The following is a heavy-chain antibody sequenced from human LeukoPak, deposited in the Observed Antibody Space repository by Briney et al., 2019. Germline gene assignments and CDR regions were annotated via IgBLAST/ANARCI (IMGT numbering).Heavy chain of an antibody. CDR3: ARDFASRYYDFWSGYPNFDY. Sequence: GGSLRLSCAASRFTFSNYGVNWVRQAPGKGLEWVSYINSRSSTIYYADSVRGRFTISRDNAKNSLYLQMNSLRAEDTAVYYCARDFASRYYDFWSGYPNFDYWGQGTLVTVSS. CDR1: RFTFSNYG. V-gene: IGHV3-48*01. D-gene: IGHD3-3*01. J-gene: IGHJ4*02. CDR2: INSRSSTI.